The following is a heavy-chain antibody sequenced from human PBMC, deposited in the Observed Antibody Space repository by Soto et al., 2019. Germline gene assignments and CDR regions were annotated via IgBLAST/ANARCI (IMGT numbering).Heavy chain of an antibody. CDR1: GFPVSANY. CDR3: VRASGSRFFDY. Sequence: GGSLRLSCAASGFPVSANYMSRVRQAPGKGLEWVSAIYSGGSTYSTDSVKGRFTISRDKSKNTLYLQMNSLRGEDTAVFYCVRASGSRFFDYWGQGTLVTVSS. D-gene: IGHD1-26*01. J-gene: IGHJ4*02. V-gene: IGHV3-53*01. CDR2: IYSGGST.